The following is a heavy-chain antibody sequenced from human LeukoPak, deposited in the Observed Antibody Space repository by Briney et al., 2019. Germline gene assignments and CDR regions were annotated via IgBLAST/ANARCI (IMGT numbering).Heavy chain of an antibody. CDR2: IYYSGNT. J-gene: IGHJ6*03. CDR1: GGSFSGYY. V-gene: IGHV4-34*01. CDR3: ARHFYYYGSGILNYLDV. Sequence: SETLSLTCAVYGGSFSGYYWSWIRQPPGKGLEWIGSIYYSGNTYYNPSLKSRVTISVDTSKNQFSLKLSSVTAADTAAYYGARHFYYYGSGILNYLDVLGKGATVTNSS. D-gene: IGHD3-10*01.